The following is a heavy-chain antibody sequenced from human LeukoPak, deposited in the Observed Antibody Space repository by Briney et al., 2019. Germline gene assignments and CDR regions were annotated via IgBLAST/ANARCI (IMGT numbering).Heavy chain of an antibody. Sequence: GASVKVSCKGSGGTFSSYAISWVRQAPGQGLEWMGGIIPIFGTANYAQKFQGRVTITADESTSTAYMELSSLRSEDTAVYYCARDLHTYYDFWSGYARYGMDVWGQGTTVTVSS. V-gene: IGHV1-69*13. CDR3: ARDLHTYYDFWSGYARYGMDV. CDR1: GGTFSSYA. D-gene: IGHD3-3*01. J-gene: IGHJ6*02. CDR2: IIPIFGTA.